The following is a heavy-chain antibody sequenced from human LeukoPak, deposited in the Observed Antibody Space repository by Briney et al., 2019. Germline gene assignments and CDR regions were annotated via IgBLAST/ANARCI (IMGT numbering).Heavy chain of an antibody. V-gene: IGHV3-74*01. D-gene: IGHD6-13*01. J-gene: IGHJ4*02. CDR2: INGDGSL. CDR1: GLTFSTYW. Sequence: GGSLRLSCAVSGLTFSTYWMQWVRQAPGKELVWVSRINGDGSLSYADSVKGRFTISRDNTKNMLYLQMNSLRAEDTAVYYCAGGASSTVHYWGQGTLVTVSS. CDR3: AGGASSTVHY.